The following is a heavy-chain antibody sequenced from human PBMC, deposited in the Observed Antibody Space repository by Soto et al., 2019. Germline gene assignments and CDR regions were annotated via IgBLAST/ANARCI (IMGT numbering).Heavy chain of an antibody. J-gene: IGHJ6*02. CDR2: IYSGGST. CDR1: GFTVSSNY. V-gene: IGHV3-53*02. CDR3: ARDPPATRHGMDV. Sequence: EVQLVETGGGLIQPGGSLRLSCAASGFTVSSNYMSWVRQAPGKGLEWVSVIYSGGSTYYADSVRGRFTISIDNSKNTLYLKMKSLRAEDTAVYYCARDPPATRHGMDVWGQGTTVTVSS.